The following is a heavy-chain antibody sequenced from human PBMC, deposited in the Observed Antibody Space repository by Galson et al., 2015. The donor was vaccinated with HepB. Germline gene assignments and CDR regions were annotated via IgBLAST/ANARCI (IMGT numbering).Heavy chain of an antibody. Sequence: SLRLSCAASGFTFSSYTMNWVRQAPGRGLEWVSYISTSSSTIYYADSVEGRFTISRDDAKNSLYLQMNSLRAEDTSVYYCVRELSGVGYCSGASCYAHAFDIWGQGTMVTVSS. CDR3: VRELSGVGYCSGASCYAHAFDI. CDR1: GFTFSSYT. CDR2: ISTSSSTI. J-gene: IGHJ3*02. V-gene: IGHV3-48*01. D-gene: IGHD2-2*01.